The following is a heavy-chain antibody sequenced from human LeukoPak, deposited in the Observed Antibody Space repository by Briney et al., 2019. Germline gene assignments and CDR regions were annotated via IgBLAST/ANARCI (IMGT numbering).Heavy chain of an antibody. V-gene: IGHV3-23*01. Sequence: GGSLRLSCAASGFTFSSYAMSWVRQAPGKGLEWVSAISGSGGSTYYADSVKGRFTISRDNSKNTLYLQMNSLRAEDTAVYYCAKRSSLLWFGELLYYYYGMDVWGQGTTVTVSS. CDR3: AKRSSLLWFGELLYYYYGMDV. CDR1: GFTFSSYA. CDR2: ISGSGGST. D-gene: IGHD3-10*01. J-gene: IGHJ6*02.